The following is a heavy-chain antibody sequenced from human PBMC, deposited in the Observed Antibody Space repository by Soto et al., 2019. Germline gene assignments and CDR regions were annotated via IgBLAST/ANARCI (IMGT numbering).Heavy chain of an antibody. D-gene: IGHD6-13*01. CDR2: IYHTGRT. V-gene: IGHV4-31*03. CDR1: GGSISSGNNY. J-gene: IGHJ4*02. CDR3: ARATPDTSSWFADS. Sequence: PSETLSLTCTVSGGSISSGNNYWTWIRQHPGKGPEWIGYIYHTGRTYFNPSLKNRVSMSLDTSKRQFSLSLNSVTAADTAIYYCARATPDTSSWFADSWGQGTLVTVSS.